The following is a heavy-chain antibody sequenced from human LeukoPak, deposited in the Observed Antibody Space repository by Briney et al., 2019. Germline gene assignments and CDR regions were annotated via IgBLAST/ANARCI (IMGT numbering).Heavy chain of an antibody. CDR2: INAGNGNT. V-gene: IGHV1-3*01. D-gene: IGHD3-9*01. CDR1: GYTFTSYA. CDR3: ARDLLRYFDWSPMDV. J-gene: IGHJ6*02. Sequence: ASVKVSCKASGYTFTSYAMHWVRQAPGQRLEWMGWINAGNGNTKYSQKFQGRVTITRDTSASTAYMELSSLRSEDTAVYYCARDLLRYFDWSPMDVWGQGTTVTVSS.